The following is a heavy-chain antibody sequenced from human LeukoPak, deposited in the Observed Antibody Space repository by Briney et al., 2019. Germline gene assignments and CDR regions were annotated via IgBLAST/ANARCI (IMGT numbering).Heavy chain of an antibody. Sequence: SSAKLSCNASGYTFTTNYMHWVRQAPGQGLKWVGIINPSGGDTNYAQKFQGRVTLIRDTSTSTVSMELSSLRSEDTAVYYCARGSFAGTGGYFASNPFFDYWGQGTLVTVSS. D-gene: IGHD2-2*03. J-gene: IGHJ4*02. CDR2: INPSGGDT. CDR1: GYTFTTNY. V-gene: IGHV1-46*01. CDR3: ARGSFAGTGGYFASNPFFDY.